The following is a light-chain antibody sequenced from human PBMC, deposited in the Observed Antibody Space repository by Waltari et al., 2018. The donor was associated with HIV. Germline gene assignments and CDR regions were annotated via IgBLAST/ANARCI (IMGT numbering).Light chain of an antibody. CDR2: YDS. CDR3: QVWDSSSDHPVV. V-gene: IGLV3-21*04. Sequence: SFVLTQPPSVSVAPGKTARITCGGNNIGSKSVHWYQQKPGQAPVQVIYYDSDRRSGIPERFSGSNSGNTATLTSSRVEAGDEADYYCQVWDSSSDHPVVFGGGTKLTVL. CDR1: NIGSKS. J-gene: IGLJ2*01.